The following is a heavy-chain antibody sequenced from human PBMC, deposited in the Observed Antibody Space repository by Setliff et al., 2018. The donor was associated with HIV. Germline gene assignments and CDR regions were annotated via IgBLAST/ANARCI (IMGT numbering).Heavy chain of an antibody. CDR3: ARQPLHCSSINCYGAVYDN. V-gene: IGHV3-21*04. CDR1: GFNFSSHT. Sequence: PGGSLRLSCAASGFNFSSHTMNWIRQAPGKGLEWVSSISSTGTYIYYADSMKGRFTISRDNAKNSLYLQMNSLRAEDTALYYCARQPLHCSSINCYGAVYDNWGQGTLVTVSS. D-gene: IGHD2-2*01. CDR2: ISSTGTYI. J-gene: IGHJ4*02.